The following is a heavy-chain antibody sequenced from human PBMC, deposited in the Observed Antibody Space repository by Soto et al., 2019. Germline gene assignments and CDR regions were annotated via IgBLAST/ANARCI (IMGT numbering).Heavy chain of an antibody. Sequence: QVQLVQSGAEVRKPGASVKVSCKASGYDFTDHYIHWVRQAPGQGLEWMGVISPDGGSTRYSQKFQARITLTRDTSTSTVYMELSSLRSEDTAVYFCARAPRGGVIIVITSAQIDYWGQGTLDTVSS. J-gene: IGHJ4*02. CDR1: GYDFTDHY. CDR2: ISPDGGST. CDR3: ARAPRGGVIIVITSAQIDY. D-gene: IGHD3-3*01. V-gene: IGHV1-46*01.